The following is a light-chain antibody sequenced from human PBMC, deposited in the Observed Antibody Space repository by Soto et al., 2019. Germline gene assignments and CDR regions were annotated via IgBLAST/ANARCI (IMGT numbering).Light chain of an antibody. CDR3: QQYGSSPRT. CDR1: QSVSSSY. V-gene: IGKV3-20*01. CDR2: GAS. J-gene: IGKJ1*01. Sequence: EIVWTQSPGTLSLSPGERATLSCRASQSVSSSYLAWYKQKPGQAPRLLIYGASSRATGIPDRFSGSGSGAEFTLTISRLEPEDFAVYYCQQYGSSPRTFGQGTKVDIK.